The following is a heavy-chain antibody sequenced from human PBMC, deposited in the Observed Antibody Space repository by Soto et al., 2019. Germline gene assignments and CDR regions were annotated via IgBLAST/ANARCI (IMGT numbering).Heavy chain of an antibody. V-gene: IGHV3-21*01. CDR2: ISSSSSYI. CDR3: ARGGPTGTTI. CDR1: GFTFSSYS. D-gene: IGHD4-17*01. Sequence: EVQLVESGGGLVKPGGSLRLSCAASGFTFSSYSMNWVRQAPGKGLEWVSSISSSSSYIYYADSVKGRFTISRDNAKNSLYLQMNSLRAEDTAVYSGARGGPTGTTIWGQGTLVTVSS. J-gene: IGHJ4*02.